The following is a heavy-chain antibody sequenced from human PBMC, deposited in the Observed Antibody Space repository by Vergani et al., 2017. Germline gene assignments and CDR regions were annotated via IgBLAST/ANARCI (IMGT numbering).Heavy chain of an antibody. V-gene: IGHV1-69*18. CDR1: GGTFSSYA. CDR2: IIPIFGTA. D-gene: IGHD2-2*01. Sequence: QVQLVQSGAEVKKPGSSVKVSCKASGGTFSSYAISWVRQAPGQGLEWMGRIIPIFGTANYAQKFQGRVTITADESTSTAYLELTSLRSEDAAVYYCARVRCSSTGCYLYGMDVWGQGTTVTVSS. J-gene: IGHJ6*02. CDR3: ARVRCSSTGCYLYGMDV.